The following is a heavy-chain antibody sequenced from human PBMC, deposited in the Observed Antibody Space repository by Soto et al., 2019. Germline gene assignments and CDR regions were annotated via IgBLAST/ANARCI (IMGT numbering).Heavy chain of an antibody. Sequence: PSETLSLTCAVYGGSFSGYYWSWIRQPPGKGLEWIGEINHSGSTNYNPSLKSRVTISVDTSKNQFSLKLSSVTAADTAVYYCARGLLDFGVVIILGTHFXYWGQGTLVTVSS. CDR1: GGSFSGYY. V-gene: IGHV4-34*01. J-gene: IGHJ4*02. CDR2: INHSGST. CDR3: ARGLLDFGVVIILGTHFXY. D-gene: IGHD3-3*01.